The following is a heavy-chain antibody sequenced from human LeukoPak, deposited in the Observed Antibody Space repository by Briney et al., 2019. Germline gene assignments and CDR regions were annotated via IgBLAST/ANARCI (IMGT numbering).Heavy chain of an antibody. J-gene: IGHJ6*02. CDR1: GGTFSSYA. Sequence: SVKVSCKASGGTFSSYAISWVRQAPGQGLEWMGGIIPIFGTANYAQKFQGRVTITADESTSTAYMELSSLGSEDTAVYYCARGTSSIAARPSNYYGMDVWGQGTTATVSS. CDR2: IIPIFGTA. V-gene: IGHV1-69*13. CDR3: ARGTSSIAARPSNYYGMDV. D-gene: IGHD6-6*01.